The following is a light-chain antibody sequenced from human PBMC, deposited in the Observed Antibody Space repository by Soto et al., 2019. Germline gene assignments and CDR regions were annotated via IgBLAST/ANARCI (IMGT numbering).Light chain of an antibody. J-gene: IGKJ1*01. V-gene: IGKV1-5*01. CDR3: QQYNNWPRT. CDR1: QSISTW. Sequence: DIQMTQSPATLSASVGDRVIITCRASQSISTWLAWYQPKPGKAPKLLIYDVSNLEGGVPSRFSGTGSGTEFTLTISSLQSEDFAVYYCQQYNNWPRTFGQGTKVDIK. CDR2: DVS.